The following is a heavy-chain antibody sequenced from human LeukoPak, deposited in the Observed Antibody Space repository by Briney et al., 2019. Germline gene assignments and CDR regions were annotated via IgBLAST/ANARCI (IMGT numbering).Heavy chain of an antibody. CDR2: IYSGGST. Sequence: GGSLRLSCAASGFTVSSNYMSWVRQAPGKGLEWGSVIYSGGSTYYADSVTGRFPIFRDNSKPTLYIQMHSLRAEDTAVYYCARGVRGVINYYGMAVWGQGTTVTVSS. J-gene: IGHJ6*02. V-gene: IGHV3-53*01. CDR1: GFTVSSNY. CDR3: ARGVRGVINYYGMAV. D-gene: IGHD3-10*01.